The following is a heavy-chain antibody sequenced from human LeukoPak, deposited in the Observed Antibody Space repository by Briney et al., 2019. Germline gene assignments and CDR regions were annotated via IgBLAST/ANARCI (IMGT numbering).Heavy chain of an antibody. V-gene: IGHV3-23*01. CDR2: ISGSGGST. CDR3: AKDDDGSGSYSPTNFDY. D-gene: IGHD3-10*01. Sequence: PGGSLRLSCAASGFTFSSYAMSWVRQAPGKGLEWVSAISGSGGSTYYADSVKGRFTISRDNSKNTLYLQMNSLRAEDTAVYYCAKDDDGSGSYSPTNFDYWGQGTLVTVSS. J-gene: IGHJ4*02. CDR1: GFTFSSYA.